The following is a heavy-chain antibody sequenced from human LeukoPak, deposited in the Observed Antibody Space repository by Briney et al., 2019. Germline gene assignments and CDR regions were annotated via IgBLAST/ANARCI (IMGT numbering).Heavy chain of an antibody. CDR3: ARGGFGELLYNWFDP. D-gene: IGHD3-10*01. J-gene: IGHJ5*02. V-gene: IGHV4-4*02. CDR2: IYYSGST. CDR1: GGSISSSNW. Sequence: SGTLSLTCAVSGGSISSSNWWSWVRQPPGKGLEWIGYIYYSGSTNYNPSLKSRVTISVDTSKNQFSLKLSSVTAADTAVYYCARGGFGELLYNWFDPWGQGTLVTVSS.